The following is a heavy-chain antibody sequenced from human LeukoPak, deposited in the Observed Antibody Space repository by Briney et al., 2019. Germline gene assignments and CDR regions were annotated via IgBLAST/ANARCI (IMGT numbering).Heavy chain of an antibody. Sequence: SETLSLTCAVSGGSISSSNWWSWVRPPPGKGLEWIGEIYHSGSTNYNPSLKSRVTISVDKSKNKFSLRLTSVTATDTAVYYCARDKGQYGSGTRGFTWFDPWGQGTLVTVSS. V-gene: IGHV4-4*02. J-gene: IGHJ5*02. CDR2: IYHSGST. CDR3: ARDKGQYGSGTRGFTWFDP. D-gene: IGHD3-10*01. CDR1: GGSISSSNW.